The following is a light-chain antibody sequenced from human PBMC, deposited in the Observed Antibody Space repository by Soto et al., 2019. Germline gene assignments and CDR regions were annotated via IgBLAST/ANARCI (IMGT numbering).Light chain of an antibody. J-gene: IGLJ3*02. CDR2: STN. V-gene: IGLV8-61*01. CDR3: VLYMGDGIWM. CDR1: SGSVSTTYY. Sequence: QAVVTQEPSFSVSPGGTVTLTCGLSSGSVSTTYYPSWYQLTPGQAPRTLIYSTNTRSSGVPDRFSGSILGNKAALTITGAQADDESDYYCVLYMGDGIWMFGGGTKVTVL.